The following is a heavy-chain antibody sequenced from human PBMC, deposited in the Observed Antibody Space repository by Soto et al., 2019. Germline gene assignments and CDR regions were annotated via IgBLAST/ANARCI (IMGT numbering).Heavy chain of an antibody. V-gene: IGHV4-34*01. J-gene: IGHJ4*02. CDR1: GGSFSGYY. CDR3: ARGLVTMVRGVIIPLAY. Sequence: SETLSLTCAVYGGSFSGYYWSWIRQPPWKGLEWIGEINHSGSTNYNPSLKSRVTISVDTSKNQFSLKLSSVTAADTAVYYCARGLVTMVRGVIIPLAYRAQGTLVPVSS. CDR2: INHSGST. D-gene: IGHD3-10*01.